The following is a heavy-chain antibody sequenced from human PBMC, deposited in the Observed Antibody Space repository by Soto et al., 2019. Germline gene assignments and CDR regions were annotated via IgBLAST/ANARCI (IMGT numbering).Heavy chain of an antibody. CDR3: ARDLGGKIAVDPYYFDY. V-gene: IGHV4-59*01. Sequence: QVQLQESGPGLVKPSETLSLTCTVSGGSISSYYWSWIRQPPGKGLEWIGYIYYSGSTNYKPSLNSRVPISVDTSKHQFTLKLSSVTAADTAVYYCARDLGGKIAVDPYYFDYWGQGTLVTVSS. CDR2: IYYSGST. D-gene: IGHD6-19*01. J-gene: IGHJ4*02. CDR1: GGSISSYY.